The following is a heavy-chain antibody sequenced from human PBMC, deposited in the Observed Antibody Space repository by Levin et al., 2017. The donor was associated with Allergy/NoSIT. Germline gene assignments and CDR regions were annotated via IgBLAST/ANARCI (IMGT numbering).Heavy chain of an antibody. D-gene: IGHD3-10*01. V-gene: IGHV3-33*01. CDR3: ARGYGSGPGAY. J-gene: IGHJ4*02. CDR2: IWYDEKE. Sequence: PGGSLRLSCAASGFTFSNYGMHWVRQAPGKGLEWVALIWYDEKEYYADSVKGRFTISRDNSKNMIFLQMNSLRVDDAGIYYCARGYGSGPGAYWGLGILVSVSS. CDR1: GFTFSNYG.